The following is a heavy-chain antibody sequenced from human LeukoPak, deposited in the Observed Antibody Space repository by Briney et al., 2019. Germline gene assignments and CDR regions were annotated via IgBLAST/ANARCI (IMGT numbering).Heavy chain of an antibody. Sequence: PSETLSLTCAVYGGSFSGYYWSWIRQPPGKGLEWIGEINHSGSTNYNPSLKSRVTISVDTSKNQFSLKLSSVTAADTAVYYCARGGGWRYCSSTSCLLFDYWGQGTLVTVSS. CDR2: INHSGST. D-gene: IGHD2-2*01. CDR3: ARGGGWRYCSSTSCLLFDY. CDR1: GGSFSGYY. V-gene: IGHV4-34*01. J-gene: IGHJ4*02.